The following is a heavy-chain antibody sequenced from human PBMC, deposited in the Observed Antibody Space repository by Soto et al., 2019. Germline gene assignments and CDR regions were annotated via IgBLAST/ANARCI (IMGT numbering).Heavy chain of an antibody. Sequence: PGGSLRLSCAASGFTFSSYVMNWVRQAPGKGLEWVAAISGSGGSTYYGDSVEGRFTVSRDNPKNTLYLQMNSLRAEDTAVYYCARGSNYYGLDVWGQGTTVTVSS. V-gene: IGHV3-23*01. J-gene: IGHJ6*02. CDR2: ISGSGGST. CDR3: ARGSNYYGLDV. CDR1: GFTFSSYV.